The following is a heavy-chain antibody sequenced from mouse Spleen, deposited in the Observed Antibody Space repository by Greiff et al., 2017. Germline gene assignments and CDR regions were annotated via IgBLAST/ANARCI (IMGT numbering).Heavy chain of an antibody. D-gene: IGHD1-1*01. CDR1: GYTFTSYY. Sequence: VKLVESGAELVKPGASVKLSCKASGYTFTSYYMYWVKQRPGQGLEWIGEINPSNGGTNFNEKFKSKATLTVDKSSSTAYMQLSSLTSEDSAVYYCTREGLLLRDWFAYWGQGTLVTVSA. CDR3: TREGLLLRDWFAY. J-gene: IGHJ3*01. V-gene: IGHV1S81*02. CDR2: INPSNGGT.